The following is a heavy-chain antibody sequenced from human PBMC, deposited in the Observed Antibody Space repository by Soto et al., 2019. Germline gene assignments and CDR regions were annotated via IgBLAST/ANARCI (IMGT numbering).Heavy chain of an antibody. D-gene: IGHD6-13*01. CDR2: IYPGDSDT. Sequence: PGDSLKISFKGSGYSFTSCWIGWVRQMPGKGLGWMLIIYPGDSDTRYIPSFQVQFTISDDKSISTAYLQWSRLNASDTAMYYCASRIAAAATEWFHXWGQGTPVTVSX. V-gene: IGHV5-51*01. CDR1: GYSFTSCW. CDR3: ASRIAAAATEWFHX. J-gene: IGHJ5*02.